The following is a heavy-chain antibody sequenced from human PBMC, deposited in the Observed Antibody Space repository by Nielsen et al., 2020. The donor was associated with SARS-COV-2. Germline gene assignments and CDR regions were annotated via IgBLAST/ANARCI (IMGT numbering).Heavy chain of an antibody. V-gene: IGHV3-21*01. CDR3: ARGDDNRGHAPDY. Sequence: GGSLRLSCAASGFTFSSYSMNWVRQAPGKGLEWVSSISSGSSYIYYADSVKGRFTISRDNAKDSLYLQMNSLRAEDTAVYYCARGDDNRGHAPDYWGQGTLVTVSS. CDR2: ISSGSSYI. D-gene: IGHD3-22*01. CDR1: GFTFSSYS. J-gene: IGHJ4*02.